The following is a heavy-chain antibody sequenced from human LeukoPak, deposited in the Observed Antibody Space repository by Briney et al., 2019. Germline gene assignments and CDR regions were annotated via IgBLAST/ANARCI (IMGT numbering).Heavy chain of an antibody. J-gene: IGHJ4*02. D-gene: IGHD6-19*01. V-gene: IGHV4-34*01. CDR3: ARVRIAVAGTTDFDY. CDR2: INHSGST. Sequence: SETLSLTCAVYGGSFTGYCLSWIRQPPGKGLEWIGEINHSGSTNYKPSLKSRVTISVDTSKNQFSLKLSSVTAADTAVYYCARVRIAVAGTTDFDYWGQGTLVTVSS. CDR1: GGSFTGYC.